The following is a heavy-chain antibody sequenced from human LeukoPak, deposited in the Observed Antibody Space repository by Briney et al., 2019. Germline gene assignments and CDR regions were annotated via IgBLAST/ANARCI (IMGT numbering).Heavy chain of an antibody. CDR3: AKDAYASQIAVAGFFDY. Sequence: GGSLRLSCAASGFTFSSYAMSWVRQAPGKGLEWVSAISGSGGSTYYADSVKGRFTISRDNSKNTLYLQMNSLRAEDTAVYYCAKDAYASQIAVAGFFDYWGQGTLVTVSS. CDR2: ISGSGGST. D-gene: IGHD6-19*01. CDR1: GFTFSSYA. J-gene: IGHJ4*02. V-gene: IGHV3-23*01.